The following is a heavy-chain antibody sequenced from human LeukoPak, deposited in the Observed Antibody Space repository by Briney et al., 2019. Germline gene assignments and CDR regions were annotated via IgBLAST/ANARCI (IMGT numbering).Heavy chain of an antibody. D-gene: IGHD2-2*02. Sequence: ASVKVSCKVSGYTLTELSMHWVRQAPGKGLEWMGGFDPEDGETIYAQKFQGRVTMTEDTSTDTAYMELSSLRSEDTAVYYCATLSYCSSTSCYTRRWFDPWGQGTLVTVSS. CDR3: ATLSYCSSTSCYTRRWFDP. CDR1: GYTLTELS. CDR2: FDPEDGET. J-gene: IGHJ5*02. V-gene: IGHV1-24*01.